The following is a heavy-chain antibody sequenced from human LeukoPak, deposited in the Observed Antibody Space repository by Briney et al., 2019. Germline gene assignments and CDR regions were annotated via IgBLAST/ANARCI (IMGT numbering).Heavy chain of an antibody. CDR1: GGSISSYY. J-gene: IGHJ6*03. CDR3: ARVGYCSSTSCYTGYYYMDV. Sequence: PSETLSLTCTVSGGSISSYYWSRIRQPPGKGLEWIGYIYYSGSTNYNPSLKSRVTISVDTSKNQLSLKLSSVTAADTAVYYCARVGYCSSTSCYTGYYYMDVWGKGTTVTVSS. CDR2: IYYSGST. V-gene: IGHV4-59*01. D-gene: IGHD2-2*02.